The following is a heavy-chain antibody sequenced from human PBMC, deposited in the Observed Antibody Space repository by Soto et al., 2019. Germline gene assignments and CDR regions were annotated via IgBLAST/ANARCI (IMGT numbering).Heavy chain of an antibody. Sequence: SETLSLTCSVSGDSISRTDYYWTWIRQHPEKGLEWIGNIYFRGNTYYSPSLESRLTISVDTSKNQFSLKLTSVTAADTAVYYCAREGGSYDSGGYLIRGAFDIWGQGTMVTVSS. D-gene: IGHD3-22*01. CDR3: AREGGSYDSGGYLIRGAFDI. J-gene: IGHJ3*02. CDR1: GDSISRTDYY. CDR2: IYFRGNT. V-gene: IGHV4-31*03.